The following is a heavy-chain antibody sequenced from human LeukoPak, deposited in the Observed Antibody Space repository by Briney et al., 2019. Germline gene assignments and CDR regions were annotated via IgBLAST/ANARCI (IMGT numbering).Heavy chain of an antibody. D-gene: IGHD2-15*01. CDR3: ARRYCSGGSCYSIDY. CDR2: IRYDGSNK. CDR1: GFTFSSYG. J-gene: IGHJ4*02. Sequence: GGSLRLSCAASGFTFSSYGMHWVRQAPGKGLEWVAFIRYDGSNKYYDSVKGRFTISRDNSKNTLYLQMNGLRAEDTAVYYCARRYCSGGSCYSIDYWGQGTLVTVSS. V-gene: IGHV3-30*02.